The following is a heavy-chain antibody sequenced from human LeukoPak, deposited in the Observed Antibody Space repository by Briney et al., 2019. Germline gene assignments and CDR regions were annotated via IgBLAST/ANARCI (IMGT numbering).Heavy chain of an antibody. V-gene: IGHV4-34*01. CDR3: ARSPLYYDILTGYRYNWFDP. D-gene: IGHD3-9*01. Sequence: PSETLSLTCAVYGGSFSGYYWSWIRQPPGKGLEWIGEINHSGSTNYNPSLKSRVTISVDKSKKQFSLKLSSVTAADTAVYYCARSPLYYDILTGYRYNWFDPWGQGTLVTVSS. CDR1: GGSFSGYY. CDR2: INHSGST. J-gene: IGHJ5*02.